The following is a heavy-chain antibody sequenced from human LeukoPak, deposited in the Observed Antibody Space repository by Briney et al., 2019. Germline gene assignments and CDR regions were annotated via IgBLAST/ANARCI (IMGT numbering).Heavy chain of an antibody. CDR1: GFTFSNAW. D-gene: IGHD3-10*01. J-gene: IGHJ4*02. CDR2: IKSKTDGGTT. Sequence: GGSLRLSWAASGFTFSNAWMSWVRQAPGKGLEWVGRIKSKTDGGTTDYAAPGKGRFTISRDDSKNTLYLQMNSLKTEDTAVYYCTTVLMVRGVIKGKIDYWGQGTLVTVSS. CDR3: TTVLMVRGVIKGKIDY. V-gene: IGHV3-15*01.